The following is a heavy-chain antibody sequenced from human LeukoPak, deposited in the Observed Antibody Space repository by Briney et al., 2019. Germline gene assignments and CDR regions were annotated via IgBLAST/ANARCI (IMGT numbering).Heavy chain of an antibody. CDR2: INTDGSST. V-gene: IGHV3-74*01. J-gene: IGHJ4*02. D-gene: IGHD5-18*01. CDR3: ATLQRGYSYGPFDY. CDR1: GFTFSSYW. Sequence: PGGSLRLSCAASGFTFSSYWMHWVRQAPGKGLVWVSRINTDGSSTSYADSVKGRFTISRDNAKNTLYLQMNSLRAEDTAVYYCATLQRGYSYGPFDYWGQGTLVTVSS.